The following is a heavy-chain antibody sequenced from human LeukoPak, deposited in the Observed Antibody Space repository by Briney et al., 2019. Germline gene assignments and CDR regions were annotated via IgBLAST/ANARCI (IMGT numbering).Heavy chain of an antibody. CDR2: FDPEDGET. V-gene: IGHV1-24*01. J-gene: IGHJ4*02. CDR3: ATVVRGPTYDILTGLDY. CDR1: GYTLTELS. D-gene: IGHD3-9*01. Sequence: GASVKVSCKVSGYTLTELSIHWVRQAPGKGLEWMGGFDPEDGETIYAQKFQGRITMTEDTSTDTAYMELSSLRSEDTAVYYCATVVRGPTYDILTGLDYWGQGTLVTVSS.